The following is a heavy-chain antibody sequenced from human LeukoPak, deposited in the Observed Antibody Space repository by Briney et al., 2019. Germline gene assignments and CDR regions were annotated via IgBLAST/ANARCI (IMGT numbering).Heavy chain of an antibody. CDR3: ARLPVDTAMVFDY. V-gene: IGHV4-31*03. D-gene: IGHD5-18*01. CDR1: GGSISSGGSY. J-gene: IGHJ4*02. Sequence: PSQTLSLTCTVSGGSISSGGSYWSWIRQHPGKGLEWIGYIYYSGSTYYNPSLKSRVTISVDTSKNQFSLKLSSVTAADTAVYYCARLPVDTAMVFDYWGQGTLVTVSS. CDR2: IYYSGST.